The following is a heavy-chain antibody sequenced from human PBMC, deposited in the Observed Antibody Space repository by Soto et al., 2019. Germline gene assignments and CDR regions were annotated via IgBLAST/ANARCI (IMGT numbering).Heavy chain of an antibody. CDR2: INHSGST. D-gene: IGHD4-17*01. J-gene: IGHJ5*02. Sequence: SETLSLPCAVYGGSFSGYYWSWIRQPPGKGLEWIGEINHSGSTNYNPSLKSRVTISVDTSKNQFSLKLSSVTAADTAVYYCARENYGDYVDSWFDPWGQGTLVTVSS. CDR1: GGSFSGYY. CDR3: ARENYGDYVDSWFDP. V-gene: IGHV4-34*01.